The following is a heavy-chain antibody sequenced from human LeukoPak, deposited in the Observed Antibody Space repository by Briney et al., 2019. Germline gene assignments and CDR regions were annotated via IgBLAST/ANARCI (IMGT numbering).Heavy chain of an antibody. J-gene: IGHJ6*03. D-gene: IGHD6-19*01. CDR3: AKDPGAAVPGYYMDV. CDR2: IRQDGSVN. Sequence: GGSLRLSCVASGFTVNVYYMTWVRQAPGKGLEWVATIRQDGSVNHYVDSVKGRFTVSRDNAKNSLYLQMNSLRTEDTAVYYCAKDPGAAVPGYYMDVWGKGTTVTVSS. CDR1: GFTVNVYY. V-gene: IGHV3-7*01.